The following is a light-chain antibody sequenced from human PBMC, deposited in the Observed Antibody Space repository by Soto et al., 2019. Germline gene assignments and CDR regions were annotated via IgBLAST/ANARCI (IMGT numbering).Light chain of an antibody. Sequence: QSALTQPPSVSGSPGQSVTISCTGSSSDVGGYNRVSWYQQSPGTAPKLMISEVTHRASGAPDRFSGSKSGNTASLTISGLQADDEADYYCSSYRRGSMVVXGGGTKLTVL. CDR2: EVT. J-gene: IGLJ3*02. CDR1: SSDVGGYNR. V-gene: IGLV2-18*02. CDR3: SSYRRGSMVV.